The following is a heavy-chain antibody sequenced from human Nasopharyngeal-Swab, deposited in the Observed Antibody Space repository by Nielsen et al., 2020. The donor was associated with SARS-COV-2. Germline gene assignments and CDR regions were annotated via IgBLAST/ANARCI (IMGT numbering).Heavy chain of an antibody. CDR3: LRSSNWYYFDY. Sequence: SETLSLTCTVSGASIAYSTFYWGWIRQPPGKGLAWIGIIFYNGNTYQNPSLKSRFTISVDKSKNQFSLQLSSVTAADTAVHHYLRSSNWYYFDYWAQGTQVTVSS. CDR1: GASIAYSTFY. J-gene: IGHJ4*02. D-gene: IGHD6-13*01. CDR2: IFYNGNT. V-gene: IGHV4-39*01.